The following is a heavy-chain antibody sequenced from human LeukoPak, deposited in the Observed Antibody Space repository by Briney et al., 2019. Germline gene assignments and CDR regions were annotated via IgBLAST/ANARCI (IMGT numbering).Heavy chain of an antibody. J-gene: IGHJ6*02. V-gene: IGHV3-9*01. D-gene: IGHD3-3*01. Sequence: GGSLRLSCAASGFTFDDYAMHWVRQAPGKGLEWVSGISWNSGSIGYADSVKGRFTISRDNAKNSLYLQMNSLRAEDTALYYCAKDGGGSLEWLPPMDVWGQGTMVTVS. CDR3: AKDGGGSLEWLPPMDV. CDR2: ISWNSGSI. CDR1: GFTFDDYA.